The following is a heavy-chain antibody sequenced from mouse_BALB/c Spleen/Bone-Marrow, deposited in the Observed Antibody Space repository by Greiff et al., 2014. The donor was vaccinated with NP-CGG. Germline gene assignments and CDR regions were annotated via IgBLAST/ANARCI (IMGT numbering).Heavy chain of an antibody. Sequence: QVQLKESGPELVEPGASVKISCTGSGYAFSSSWMNWVKQRPGQGLEWIGRIYPGDGDTNSNGRFKGKATLTADRSSNTAYMQLSSLTSVDSAVYFCARSAYYGSSYGAMDYWGQGTSVTVSS. CDR3: ARSAYYGSSYGAMDY. D-gene: IGHD1-1*01. CDR2: IYPGDGDT. V-gene: IGHV1-82*01. J-gene: IGHJ4*01. CDR1: GYAFSSSW.